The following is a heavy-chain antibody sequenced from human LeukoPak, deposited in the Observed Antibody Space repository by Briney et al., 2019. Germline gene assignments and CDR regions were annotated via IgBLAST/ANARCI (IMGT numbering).Heavy chain of an antibody. V-gene: IGHV3-30*04. CDR2: ISYDGSNK. Sequence: PGRSLRLSCAASGFTFSSYAMHWVRQAPGKGLEWVAVISYDGSNKYYADSVKGRFTISRDNSKNTLYLQMNSLRAEDTAVYYCAKAGGDYAKFDYWGQGTLVTVSS. CDR3: AKAGGDYAKFDY. J-gene: IGHJ4*02. D-gene: IGHD4-17*01. CDR1: GFTFSSYA.